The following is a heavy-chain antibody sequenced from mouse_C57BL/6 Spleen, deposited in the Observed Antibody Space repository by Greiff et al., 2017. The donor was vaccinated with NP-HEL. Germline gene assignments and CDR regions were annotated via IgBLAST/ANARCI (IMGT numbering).Heavy chain of an antibody. CDR3: ARESFIYYGYHYAMDY. J-gene: IGHJ4*01. CDR1: GYAFSSYW. V-gene: IGHV1-80*01. CDR2: IYPGDGDT. D-gene: IGHD2-2*01. Sequence: VQLQQSGAELVKPGASVKISCKASGYAFSSYWMNWVKQRPGKGLEWIGQIYPGDGDTNYNGKFKGKATLTADKSSSTAYMQLSSLTSEDSAVYFCARESFIYYGYHYAMDYWGQGTSVTVSS.